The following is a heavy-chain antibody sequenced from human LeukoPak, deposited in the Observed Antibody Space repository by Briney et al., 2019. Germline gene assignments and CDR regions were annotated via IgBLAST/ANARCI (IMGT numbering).Heavy chain of an antibody. CDR1: GASIISSNW. D-gene: IGHD4-23*01. CDR3: ARDAWTTVVTPLIL. J-gene: IGHJ4*02. CDR2: ISHSGST. Sequence: PSETLPLTCAVSGASIISSNWWSWVPQPPGKGLEWIGEISHSGSTNYNPSLKSRLTISVDESKNQFSLSLSSVTAADTAVYYCARDAWTTVVTPLILWGEGALVTVSP. V-gene: IGHV4-4*02.